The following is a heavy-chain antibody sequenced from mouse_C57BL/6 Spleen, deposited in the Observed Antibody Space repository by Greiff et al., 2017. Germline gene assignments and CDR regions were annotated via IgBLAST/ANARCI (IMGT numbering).Heavy chain of an antibody. J-gene: IGHJ2*01. CDR2: IYPGSGST. V-gene: IGHV1-55*01. CDR3: ARWDGGYYVDYFDY. Sequence: VQLQQSGAELVKPGASVKMSCKASGYTFTSYWITWVKQRPGQGLEWIGDIYPGSGSTNYNEKFKSKATLTVDTSSSTAYMQLSSLTSEDSAVYCCARWDGGYYVDYFDYWGQGTTLTVSS. CDR1: GYTFTSYW. D-gene: IGHD2-3*01.